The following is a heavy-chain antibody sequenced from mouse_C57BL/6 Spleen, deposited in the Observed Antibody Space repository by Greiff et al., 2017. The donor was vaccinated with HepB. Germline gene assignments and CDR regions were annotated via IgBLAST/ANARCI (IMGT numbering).Heavy chain of an antibody. CDR1: GFTFSDAW. V-gene: IGHV6-6*01. J-gene: IGHJ3*01. CDR2: IRNKANNHAT. CDR3: TRGIYYDYDVLFAY. D-gene: IGHD2-4*01. Sequence: EVQRVESGGGLVQPGGSMKLSCAASGFTFSDAWMDWVRQSPEKGLEWVAEIRNKANNHATYYAESVKGRFTISRDDSKSSVYLQMNSLRAEDTGIYYCTRGIYYDYDVLFAYWGQGTLVTVSA.